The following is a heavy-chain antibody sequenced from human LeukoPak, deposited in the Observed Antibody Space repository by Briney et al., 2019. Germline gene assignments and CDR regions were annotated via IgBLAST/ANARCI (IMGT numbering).Heavy chain of an antibody. J-gene: IGHJ3*02. Sequence: GGSLRLSCAASGFTVSSNYMSWVRQAPGKGLEWVSVIYSGGSTYYADSVKGRFTISRDNSKNTLYLQMNSLRAEDTAVYYCARRRSKAAFDIWGQGTMVTVSS. CDR3: ARRRSKAAFDI. D-gene: IGHD1-26*01. CDR1: GFTVSSNY. CDR2: IYSGGST. V-gene: IGHV3-66*01.